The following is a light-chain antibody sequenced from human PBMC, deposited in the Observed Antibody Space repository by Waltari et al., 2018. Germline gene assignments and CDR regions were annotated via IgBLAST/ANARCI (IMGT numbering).Light chain of an antibody. J-gene: IGLJ2*01. CDR3: CSYAGSSTLV. Sequence: QSALTQPASVSGPPGRSITISCPGTSSDVGSYNLVSWYQQHPGKAPKLMIYEGSKRPSGVSNRFSGSKSGNTASLTISGLQAEDEADYYCCSYAGSSTLVFGGGTKLTVL. CDR1: SSDVGSYNL. V-gene: IGLV2-23*01. CDR2: EGS.